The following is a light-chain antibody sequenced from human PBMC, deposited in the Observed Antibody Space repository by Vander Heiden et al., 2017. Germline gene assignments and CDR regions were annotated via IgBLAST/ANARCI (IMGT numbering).Light chain of an antibody. CDR3: MQALQTPVT. V-gene: IGKV2-28*01. Sequence: DIVMTQSPLSLSVTPREPASTPCRSIQSLPHSIGYNYLDWYLQKPGQSPQLLIYLGSSRASGVPDRFSGSGSGTDFTLKISRVEAEDVGVYYCMQALQTPVTFGGGTKVEIK. J-gene: IGKJ4*01. CDR2: LGS. CDR1: QSLPHSIGYNY.